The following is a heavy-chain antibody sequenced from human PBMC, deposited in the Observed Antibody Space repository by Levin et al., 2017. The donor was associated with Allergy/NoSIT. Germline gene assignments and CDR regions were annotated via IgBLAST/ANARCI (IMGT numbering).Heavy chain of an antibody. CDR3: TRDFGYGGGFDI. V-gene: IGHV3-53*01. J-gene: IGHJ3*02. Sequence: AGGSLRLSCAASGLTITSYMSWVRQAPGKGLEWVSVMYSDGTTYYADFVKGRFTISRDNFKNTLYLEMNSLRGEDTAVYYCTRDFGYGGGFDIWGQGTMVTVSS. D-gene: IGHD5-18*01. CDR1: GLTITSY. CDR2: MYSDGTT.